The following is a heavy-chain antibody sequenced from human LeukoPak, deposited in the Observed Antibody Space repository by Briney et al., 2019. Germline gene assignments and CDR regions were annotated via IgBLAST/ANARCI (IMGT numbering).Heavy chain of an antibody. CDR3: AREGTICSSTSCYIPDWFDP. J-gene: IGHJ5*02. Sequence: GGSLRLSCAASGSTFSSYWMSWVRQAPGKGLEWVANIKQDGSEKYYVDSVKGRFAISRDNAKNSLYLQMNSLRAEDTAVYYCAREGTICSSTSCYIPDWFDPWGQGTLVTVSS. CDR2: IKQDGSEK. V-gene: IGHV3-7*01. CDR1: GSTFSSYW. D-gene: IGHD2-2*02.